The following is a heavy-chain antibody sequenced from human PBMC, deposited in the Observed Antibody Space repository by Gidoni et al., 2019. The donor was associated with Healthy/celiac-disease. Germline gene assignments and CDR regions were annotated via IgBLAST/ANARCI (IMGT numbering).Heavy chain of an antibody. Sequence: EVQLLESGGGLVQPGGSLRLSCAASGFPFSSYAMSWVRQAPGKGLEWVSAISGSGGSTYYADSVKGRFTISRDNSKNTLYLQMNSLRAEDTAVYYCAKSFEWLLGPAHFDYWGQGTLVTVSS. CDR1: GFPFSSYA. D-gene: IGHD3-3*01. V-gene: IGHV3-23*01. CDR3: AKSFEWLLGPAHFDY. J-gene: IGHJ4*02. CDR2: ISGSGGST.